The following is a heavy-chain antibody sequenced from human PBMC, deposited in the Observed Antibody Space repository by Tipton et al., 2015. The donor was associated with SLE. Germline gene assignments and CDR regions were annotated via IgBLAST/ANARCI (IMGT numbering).Heavy chain of an antibody. V-gene: IGHV4-59*01. D-gene: IGHD1-7*01. CDR3: ARVGITGTTWDWYFDL. Sequence: TLSLTCAVSGASISDYYWSWIRQPPGKGLEWIGYIYYSETTNYNPSLRSRVTISVDTSKNQFSLKMSSVTAADTAVYYCARVGITGTTWDWYFDLWGRGTLVTVSS. CDR2: IYYSETT. CDR1: GASISDYY. J-gene: IGHJ2*01.